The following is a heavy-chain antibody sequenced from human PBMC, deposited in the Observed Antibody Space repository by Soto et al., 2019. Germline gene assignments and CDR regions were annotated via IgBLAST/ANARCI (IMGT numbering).Heavy chain of an antibody. CDR1: GGTFSSYA. J-gene: IGHJ6*02. V-gene: IGHV1-69*01. CDR2: IIPISGTA. CDR3: ARPQGSSTSLEIYYYYYYGMDV. D-gene: IGHD2-2*01. Sequence: QVQLVQSGAEVKKPGSSVKVSCKASGGTFSSYAISWVRQAPGQGLEWMGGIIPISGTANYAQKFQGRVTITADESTSTASMELSSLRSEDTAVYSCARPQGSSTSLEIYYYYYYGMDVWGQGTTVTVSS.